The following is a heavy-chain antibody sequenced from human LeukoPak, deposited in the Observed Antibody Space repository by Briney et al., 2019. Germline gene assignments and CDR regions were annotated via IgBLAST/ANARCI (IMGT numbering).Heavy chain of an antibody. CDR2: IYYSGST. CDR3: ARTETSRFGELIVMDV. Sequence: SETLSLTCTVSGGSISSYYWSWIRQPPGKGLEWIGYIYYSGSTNYNPSLKSRVTISVDTSKNQFSLKLSSVTAADTAVYYCARTETSRFGELIVMDVWGQGTTVTVSS. J-gene: IGHJ6*02. D-gene: IGHD3-10*01. V-gene: IGHV4-59*12. CDR1: GGSISSYY.